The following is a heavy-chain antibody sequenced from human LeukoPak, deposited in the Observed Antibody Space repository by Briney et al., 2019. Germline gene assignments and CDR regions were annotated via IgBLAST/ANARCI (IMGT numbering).Heavy chain of an antibody. J-gene: IGHJ4*02. CDR3: ARVQIGSGWYYFDY. V-gene: IGHV4-59*01. D-gene: IGHD6-19*01. Sequence: SETLSLTCTVSGGSIGSYYWSWIRQPPGKGLEWIGYIYYSGSTNYNPSLKSRVTISVDTSKNQFSLKLSSVTAADTAVYYCARVQIGSGWYYFDYWGQGTLVTVSS. CDR1: GGSIGSYY. CDR2: IYYSGST.